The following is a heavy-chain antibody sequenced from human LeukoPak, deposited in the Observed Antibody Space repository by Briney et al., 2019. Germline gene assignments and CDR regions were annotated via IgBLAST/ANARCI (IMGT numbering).Heavy chain of an antibody. Sequence: SGGSLRPSCAPSGFTVSTNYMSWVRQAPGKGLEWVSVIYSGGSTYYADSVKGRFTISRDNSKNTLYLQMNSLRAEDTAVYYCARDGIHDGMDVWGQGTTVTVSS. D-gene: IGHD5-18*01. V-gene: IGHV3-66*01. CDR3: ARDGIHDGMDV. CDR2: IYSGGST. CDR1: GFTVSTNY. J-gene: IGHJ6*02.